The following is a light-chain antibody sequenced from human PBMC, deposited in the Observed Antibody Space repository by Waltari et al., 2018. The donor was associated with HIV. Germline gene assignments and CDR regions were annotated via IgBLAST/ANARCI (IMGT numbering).Light chain of an antibody. CDR2: GAS. CDR3: QQYGSSPIT. Sequence: EIVLTQSPGTLSLSPGESAILSCRASQSVFSNYLAWYQQKPGQAPRLVIYGASSRATGIPDRFGGSGSGTDFTLTVSRLEPEDFALYYCQQYGSSPITFGQGTRLEIK. J-gene: IGKJ5*01. CDR1: QSVFSNY. V-gene: IGKV3-20*01.